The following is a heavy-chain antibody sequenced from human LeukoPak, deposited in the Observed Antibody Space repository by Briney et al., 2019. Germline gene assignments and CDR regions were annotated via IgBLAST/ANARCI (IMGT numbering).Heavy chain of an antibody. J-gene: IGHJ5*02. Sequence: ASVKVSCKASGYTFIDYYINWVRQAPGQGLEWMGGIIPTFGTAKYAQKFQGRVTITADETTSTAYMELSSLRSEDTAVYYCARDRRSRYCSSTRCYLGCFDPWGQGTLVTVSS. V-gene: IGHV1-69*13. CDR1: GYTFIDYY. D-gene: IGHD2-2*01. CDR2: IIPTFGTA. CDR3: ARDRRSRYCSSTRCYLGCFDP.